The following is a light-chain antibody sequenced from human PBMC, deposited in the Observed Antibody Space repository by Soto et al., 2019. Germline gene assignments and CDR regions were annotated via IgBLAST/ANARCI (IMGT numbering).Light chain of an antibody. CDR2: HAS. V-gene: IGKV1-33*01. CDR3: QQYYGLPPLT. CDR1: QNITNN. Sequence: DIQRTQSPSSLSASIGDRVTSTCQASQNITNNLSWYQQKPGKAPNLLIYHASKLAKGVTSRFSGSGSGTDFSFIITSLQREDLATYYCQQYYGLPPLTFGQGTRLEIK. J-gene: IGKJ5*01.